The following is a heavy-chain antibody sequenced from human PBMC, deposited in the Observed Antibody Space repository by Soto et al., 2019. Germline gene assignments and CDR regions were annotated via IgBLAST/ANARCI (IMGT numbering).Heavy chain of an antibody. Sequence: QVQLVESGGGVVQPGRSLRLSCAASGFTFSTYGMHWVRQAPGKGLEWVAFISYDGSNKYYADSVKGRFTISRYNSKNKLFLDTNILICADTAVYYCANDYPDYTYSFDYWGQGTLGTVSS. CDR3: ANDYPDYTYSFDY. V-gene: IGHV3-30*18. D-gene: IGHD4-4*01. CDR2: ISYDGSNK. CDR1: GFTFSTYG. J-gene: IGHJ4*02.